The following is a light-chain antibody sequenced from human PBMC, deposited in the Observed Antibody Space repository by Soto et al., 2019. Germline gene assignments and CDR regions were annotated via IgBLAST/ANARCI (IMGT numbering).Light chain of an antibody. CDR2: DAS. CDR3: QQYDNLVS. CDR1: QGISSY. J-gene: IGKJ4*01. Sequence: VIWMTQSPSLLSASTGDRVTISCRMSQGISSYLAWYQQKPGKAHKLLICDASDLETGVPSRFSGSGSGTDFSFTISSLQPEDIATYYCQQYDNLVSFGGGTKVDIK. V-gene: IGKV1D-8*03.